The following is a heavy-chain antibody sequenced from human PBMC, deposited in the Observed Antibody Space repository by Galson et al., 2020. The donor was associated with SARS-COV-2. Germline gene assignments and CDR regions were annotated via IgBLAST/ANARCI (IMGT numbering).Heavy chain of an antibody. CDR2: INHRGST. Sequence: SETLSLTCAVSGGSFNGYYWTWIRQPPGTGLEWIGEINHRGSTNYKPSLESRVTISEDTSKNKFTLKLNSVTAADTAVYYCASPGYSHFNGFDIWGQGTMVTVSS. D-gene: IGHD1-26*01. J-gene: IGHJ3*02. CDR3: ASPGYSHFNGFDI. CDR1: GGSFNGYY. V-gene: IGHV4-34*01.